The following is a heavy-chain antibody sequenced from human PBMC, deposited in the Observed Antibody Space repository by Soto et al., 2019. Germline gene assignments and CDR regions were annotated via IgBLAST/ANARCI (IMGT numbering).Heavy chain of an antibody. Sequence: VKVSCKASGGTFSSYTISWVRQAPGQGLEWMGRIIPILGIANYAQKFQGRVTITADKSTSTAYMELSSLRSEDTAVYYCARDAYYGSGSYYNGYYYYGMDVWGQGTTVTVSS. D-gene: IGHD3-10*01. J-gene: IGHJ6*02. CDR1: GGTFSSYT. CDR3: ARDAYYGSGSYYNGYYYYGMDV. V-gene: IGHV1-69*04. CDR2: IIPILGIA.